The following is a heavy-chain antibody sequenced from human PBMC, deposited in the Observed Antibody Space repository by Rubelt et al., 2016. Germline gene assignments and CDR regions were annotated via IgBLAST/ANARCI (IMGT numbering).Heavy chain of an antibody. CDR3: ARGLRSGWPWLPLDY. CDR1: GYTFTGYY. V-gene: IGHV1-2*06. Sequence: QVQLVQSGAEVKKPGASVKVSCKTSGYTFTGYYMHWVRQAPGQGLEWMGRINPNSGDTTYAQKFQGRVTMTRDTSIRTAYMELGRLRSDDTAVYYCARGLRSGWPWLPLDYWGQGTLVTVSS. D-gene: IGHD6-19*01. J-gene: IGHJ4*02. CDR2: INPNSGDT.